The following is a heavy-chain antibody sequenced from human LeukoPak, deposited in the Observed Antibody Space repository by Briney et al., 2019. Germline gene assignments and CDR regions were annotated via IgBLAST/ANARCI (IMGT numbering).Heavy chain of an antibody. Sequence: GGSLRLSCAASGFTFSSYSMNWVRQAPGKGLEWVSYISSSSSTIYYADSVKGRFTISRDNAKNSLYLQMNSLRAEDTAVYYCARSGSRLVWFGETMGYFDYWGQGTLVTVSS. CDR2: ISSSSSTI. CDR3: ARSGSRLVWFGETMGYFDY. D-gene: IGHD3-10*01. J-gene: IGHJ4*02. V-gene: IGHV3-48*04. CDR1: GFTFSSYS.